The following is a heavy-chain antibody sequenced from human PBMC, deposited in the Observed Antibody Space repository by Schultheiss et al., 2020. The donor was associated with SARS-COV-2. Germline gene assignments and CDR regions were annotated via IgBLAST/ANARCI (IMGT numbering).Heavy chain of an antibody. CDR2: IYYSGST. D-gene: IGHD5-12*01. V-gene: IGHV4-34*01. CDR3: ARDYSGYERLFHYYYGMDV. Sequence: SQTLSLTCAVYGGSFGGYYWGWIRQPPGKGLEWIGSIYYSGSTYYNPSLKSRVTISVDTSKNQFSLKLSSVTAADTAVYYCARDYSGYERLFHYYYGMDVWGQGTTVTVS. J-gene: IGHJ6*02. CDR1: GGSFGGYY.